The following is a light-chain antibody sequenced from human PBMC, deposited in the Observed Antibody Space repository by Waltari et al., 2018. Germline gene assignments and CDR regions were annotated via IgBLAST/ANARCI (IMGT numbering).Light chain of an antibody. CDR3: QQYYSYPWT. CDR2: DVS. Sequence: DFQLTQSPSFLSASVGDRVTITCRASQGISRHLAWYQQKPGEAPKLLIYDVSTLQSGVPSRFSGSGFGTEFTLTISSLQSEDFATYYCQQYYSYPWTFGQGTKVEI. J-gene: IGKJ1*01. CDR1: QGISRH. V-gene: IGKV1-9*01.